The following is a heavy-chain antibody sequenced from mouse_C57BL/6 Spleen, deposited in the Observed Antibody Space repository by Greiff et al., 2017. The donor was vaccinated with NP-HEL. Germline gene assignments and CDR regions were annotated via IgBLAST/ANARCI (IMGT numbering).Heavy chain of an antibody. V-gene: IGHV1-22*01. CDR1: GYTFTDYN. CDR3: ARASYYSNYAGFAY. CDR2: INPNNGGT. J-gene: IGHJ3*01. D-gene: IGHD2-5*01. Sequence: EVQLQQSGPELVKPGASVKMSCKASGYTFTDYNMHWVKQSHGKSLEWIGYINPNNGGTSYNQKFKGKATLTVNKSSSTAYMELRSLTSEDSAVYYCARASYYSNYAGFAYWGQGTLVTVSA.